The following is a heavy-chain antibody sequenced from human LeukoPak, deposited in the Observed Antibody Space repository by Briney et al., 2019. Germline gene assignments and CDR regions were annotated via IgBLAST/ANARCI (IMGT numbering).Heavy chain of an antibody. CDR1: GFNFRNYA. CDR2: ISYDGSEK. V-gene: IGHV3-30*04. J-gene: IGHJ6*03. CDR3: ARSGSSGWVYYYYNYMDV. Sequence: PGESLKISCVASGFNFRNYAMHWVRQAPGKGLEWVAVISYDGSEKYYAESVKGRFTISRDNSKNTLSLQMSSLKAEDTAVFYCARSGSSGWVYYYYNYMDVWGKGTTVTVSS. D-gene: IGHD6-19*01.